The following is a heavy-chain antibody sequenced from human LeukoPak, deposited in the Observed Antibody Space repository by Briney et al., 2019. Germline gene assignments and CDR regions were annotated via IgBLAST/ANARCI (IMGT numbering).Heavy chain of an antibody. D-gene: IGHD6-13*01. V-gene: IGHV3-23*01. J-gene: IGHJ4*02. CDR2: ISGSGGST. CDR3: ARGGLIAAAGPYYFDY. CDR1: GFTFSSYA. Sequence: PGGSLRLSCAASGFTFSSYAMSWVRQAPGKGLEWVSAISGSGGSTYYADSVKGRFTISRDNSKNTLYLQMNSLRAEDTAVYYCARGGLIAAAGPYYFDYWGQGTLVTVSS.